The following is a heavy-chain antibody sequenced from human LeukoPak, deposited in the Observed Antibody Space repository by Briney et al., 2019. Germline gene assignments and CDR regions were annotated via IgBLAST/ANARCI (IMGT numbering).Heavy chain of an antibody. CDR2: ICSTISYI. V-gene: IGHV3-21*01. Sequence: PGGSLRLSCAASGFTFSSYSMNWVRQAPGKGLEWVSFICSTISYIYYVDSVKGGFTISRDNAKNSLSLEMNSLRAEDTAMYYCARDWVHCSGGTCSTDYWGQGTLVTVSS. CDR1: GFTFSSYS. CDR3: ARDWVHCSGGTCSTDY. D-gene: IGHD2-15*01. J-gene: IGHJ4*02.